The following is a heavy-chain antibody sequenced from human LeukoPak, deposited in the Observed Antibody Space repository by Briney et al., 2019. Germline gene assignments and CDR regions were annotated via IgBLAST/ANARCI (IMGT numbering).Heavy chain of an antibody. J-gene: IGHJ4*02. CDR1: GGSFSGYY. D-gene: IGHD4-11*01. V-gene: IGHV4-34*01. CDR3: AASRYDYGNYVPLVY. Sequence: PSETLSLICAVYGGSFSGYYWSWIRQPPGKGLEWIGEINHSGSTNYNPSLKSRVTISVDTSKNQLSLKLSSVTAADTTVYYCAASRYDYGNYVPLVYWGQGTLVTVSS. CDR2: INHSGST.